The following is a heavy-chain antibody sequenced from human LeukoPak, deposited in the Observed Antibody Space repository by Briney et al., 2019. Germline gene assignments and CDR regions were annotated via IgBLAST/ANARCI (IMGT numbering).Heavy chain of an antibody. J-gene: IGHJ5*02. CDR1: GGSISSSNW. CDR3: ASTSQVVIAAANNWFDP. D-gene: IGHD6-13*01. CDR2: IYHSGST. Sequence: SETLSLTCAVSGGSISSSNWWSWVRQPPGKGLEWIGVIYHSGSTNYNPSLKSRVTISVDKSKNQFSLKLSSVTAADTAVYYCASTSQVVIAAANNWFDPWGQGTLVTVSS. V-gene: IGHV4-4*02.